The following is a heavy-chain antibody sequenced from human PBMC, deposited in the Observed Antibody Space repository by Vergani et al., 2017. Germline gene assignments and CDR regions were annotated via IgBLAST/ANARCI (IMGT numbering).Heavy chain of an antibody. CDR2: ISYDGSNK. D-gene: IGHD6-19*01. V-gene: IGHV3-30*18. CDR1: GFTFSSYG. CDR3: AKDEAVAPLLAYYYYGMDV. J-gene: IGHJ6*02. Sequence: QVQLVESGGGVVQPGRSLRLSCAASGFTFSSYGMHWVRQAPGKGLEWVAVISYDGSNKDYADSVKSRFTISRDNSKNTLYLQMNSLRAEDTAVYYCAKDEAVAPLLAYYYYGMDVWGQGTTVTVSS.